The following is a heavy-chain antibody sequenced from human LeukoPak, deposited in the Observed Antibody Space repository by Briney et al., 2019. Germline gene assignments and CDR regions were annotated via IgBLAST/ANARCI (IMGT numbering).Heavy chain of an antibody. CDR3: ARAHRIGRMRSSSTSY. V-gene: IGHV1-8*01. D-gene: IGHD2-2*01. J-gene: IGHJ4*02. CDR2: MNPNSGNT. CDR1: GYTFTSYD. Sequence: GASVKASCKASGYTFTSYDINWVRQATGQGLEWMGWMNPNSGNTGYAQKFQGRVTMTRNTSISTVYMELSSLRSEDTAVYYCARAHRIGRMRSSSTSYWGQGTLVTVSS.